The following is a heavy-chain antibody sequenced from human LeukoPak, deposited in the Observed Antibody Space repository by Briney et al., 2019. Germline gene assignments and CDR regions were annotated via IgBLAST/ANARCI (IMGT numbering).Heavy chain of an antibody. Sequence: PGGSLRLSCAASGFTFSSYGMSWVRQAPGKGLEWVSAISGSGGSTYYADSVKGRFTISRDNSKNTLYLQMNSLRAEDTAVYYCAKVVTMIVVVTDAFDIWGQGTMVTVSS. J-gene: IGHJ3*02. D-gene: IGHD3-22*01. CDR2: ISGSGGST. CDR1: GFTFSSYG. V-gene: IGHV3-23*01. CDR3: AKVVTMIVVVTDAFDI.